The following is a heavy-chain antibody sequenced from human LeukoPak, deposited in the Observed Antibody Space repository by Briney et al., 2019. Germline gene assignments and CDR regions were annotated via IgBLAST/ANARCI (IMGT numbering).Heavy chain of an antibody. V-gene: IGHV3-13*01. CDR1: GFTFSSYD. Sequence: GGSLRLSCAASGFTFSSYDMHWVRQATGKGLEWVSAIGTAGDTYYPGSAKGRLTISRENTKNSLYLQMNSLRAGDTAVYYCARVAAFGPYSSSQFIFDYWGQGTLVTVSS. CDR2: IGTAGDT. CDR3: ARVAAFGPYSSSQFIFDY. J-gene: IGHJ4*02. D-gene: IGHD6-13*01.